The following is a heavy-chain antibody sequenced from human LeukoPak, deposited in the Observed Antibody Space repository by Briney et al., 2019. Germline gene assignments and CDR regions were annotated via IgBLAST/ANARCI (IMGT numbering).Heavy chain of an antibody. CDR2: ISGSGSTT. Sequence: GGSLRLSCAASGFTFNNYAMSWVRQAPGKGPEWVSAISGSGSTTYCADSVKGRFTISRDNAKNSLYLQMNSLRAEDTAIYYCADHFPYCSRGSCSYFDHWGQGTLVTVSS. D-gene: IGHD2-15*01. V-gene: IGHV3-23*01. CDR1: GFTFNNYA. J-gene: IGHJ4*02. CDR3: ADHFPYCSRGSCSYFDH.